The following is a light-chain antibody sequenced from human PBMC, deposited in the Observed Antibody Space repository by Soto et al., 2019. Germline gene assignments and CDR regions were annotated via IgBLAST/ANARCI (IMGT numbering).Light chain of an antibody. CDR3: QQYNHWPWT. CDR1: QSVSAD. CDR2: GSS. V-gene: IGKV3-15*01. Sequence: EIVLTQSPGTLSLSPGERATLSCRASQSVSADYLAWYQLKPDQAPRLLIYGSSTRATGIPARFSGSGSGTEFTLTISSLQSEDFAVYYCQQYNHWPWTFGQGTKVDIK. J-gene: IGKJ1*01.